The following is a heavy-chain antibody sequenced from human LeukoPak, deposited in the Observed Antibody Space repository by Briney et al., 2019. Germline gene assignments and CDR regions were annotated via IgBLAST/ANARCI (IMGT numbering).Heavy chain of an antibody. D-gene: IGHD6-19*01. CDR1: RFTSSSYW. CDR3: ARVLEQWQDYYYYYYMDV. Sequence: GGSLRLSCAPSRFTSSSYWMSWVRQSPGQGVEWVANIKQDGSEKYYVDSGKGRFTISRDNAKISLYLQMNSLRAEDTAVYYCARVLEQWQDYYYYYYMDVWGKGTTVTVSS. CDR2: IKQDGSEK. J-gene: IGHJ6*03. V-gene: IGHV3-7*01.